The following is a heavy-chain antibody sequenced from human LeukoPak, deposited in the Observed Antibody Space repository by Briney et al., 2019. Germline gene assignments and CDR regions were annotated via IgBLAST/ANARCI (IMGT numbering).Heavy chain of an antibody. Sequence: GGSLRLSCEASGFTVSSSYMSWVRRAPGKGLEWVSSTGRSSSYIYYADPVKGRFTISRDNAKNSLYLQMNSLRAEDTAVYYCARGQQLGDFDYWGQGTLVTVSS. J-gene: IGHJ4*02. CDR2: TGRSSSYI. D-gene: IGHD6-13*01. V-gene: IGHV3-21*01. CDR3: ARGQQLGDFDY. CDR1: GFTVSSSY.